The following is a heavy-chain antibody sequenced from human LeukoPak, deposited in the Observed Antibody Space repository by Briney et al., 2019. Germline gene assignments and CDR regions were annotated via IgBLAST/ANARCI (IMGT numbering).Heavy chain of an antibody. J-gene: IGHJ4*02. D-gene: IGHD3-22*01. Sequence: PGGSLRLSCAASGFTFSSCWMHWVRQGPGKGLAWVSRIKSDGSATSYADSVKGRFTISRDNAKNTLYLQMNSLGAEDTAVYYCARGVAYDTSGPDHWGQGTLVTVSS. CDR2: IKSDGSAT. V-gene: IGHV3-74*01. CDR3: ARGVAYDTSGPDH. CDR1: GFTFSSCW.